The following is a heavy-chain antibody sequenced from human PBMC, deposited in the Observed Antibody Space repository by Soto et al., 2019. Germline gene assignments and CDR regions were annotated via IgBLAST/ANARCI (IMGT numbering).Heavy chain of an antibody. CDR3: VRFGGAAAGPGDY. CDR2: ISSSGTTI. CDR1: EFTFSSYE. J-gene: IGHJ4*02. D-gene: IGHD6-13*01. Sequence: SLRLSCVASEFTFSSYEMNWVRQAPGKGLEWVSYISSSGTTIYYTDSVKGRFTISRDNAKKSLYLQMNSLRAEDTALYYCVRFGGAAAGPGDYWGQGTLVTVSS. V-gene: IGHV3-48*03.